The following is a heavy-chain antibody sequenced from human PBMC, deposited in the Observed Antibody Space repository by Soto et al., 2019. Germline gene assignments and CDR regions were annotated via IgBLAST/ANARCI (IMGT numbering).Heavy chain of an antibody. V-gene: IGHV4-39*01. Sequence: PSETLSLTCTVSGGSISSSSYYWGWIRQAPGKGLEWIGSIYYSGSTYYNPSLKSRVTISVDTSKNQFSLKLSSVTAADTAVYYCARRPANWNDLNWFDPWGQGTLVTVSS. CDR3: ARRPANWNDLNWFDP. CDR2: IYYSGST. D-gene: IGHD1-20*01. CDR1: GGSISSSSYY. J-gene: IGHJ5*02.